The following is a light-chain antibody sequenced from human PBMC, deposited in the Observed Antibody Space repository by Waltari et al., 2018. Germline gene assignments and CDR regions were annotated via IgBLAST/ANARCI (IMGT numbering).Light chain of an antibody. CDR2: GTS. V-gene: IGKV1-12*01. Sequence: DIQMTQSPSSVSASVGDRVTITCRASQGISRWLAWYQQKPGKAPKLLIYGTSNLQSGVPSRFSGSGSGTHFTLTVSSLQPEDFAIYYCQQANSFPITFGQGTRLEI. CDR1: QGISRW. J-gene: IGKJ5*01. CDR3: QQANSFPIT.